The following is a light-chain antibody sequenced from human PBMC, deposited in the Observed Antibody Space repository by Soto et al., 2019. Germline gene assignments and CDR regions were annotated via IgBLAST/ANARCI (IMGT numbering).Light chain of an antibody. CDR3: QSYDSSLSGYV. CDR1: SSNIGAGYE. Sequence: QSVLTQPPSVSEAPGQRVTISCTGSSSNIGAGYEAHWYQQVPGTAPKLLIYENNNRPSGVPHRFSGSKSGSSASLAITSLHAEGEAEYYCQSYDSSLSGYVFGTGTKLTVL. CDR2: ENN. J-gene: IGLJ1*01. V-gene: IGLV1-40*01.